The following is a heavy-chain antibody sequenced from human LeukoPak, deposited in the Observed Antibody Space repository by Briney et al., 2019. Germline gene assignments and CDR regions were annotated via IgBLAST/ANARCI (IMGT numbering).Heavy chain of an antibody. Sequence: PSETLSLTCTVSGGSISSSSYYWGWIRQPPGKGLEWIGSIYYSGSTYYNPSLKSRVTISVDTSKNQFSLKLSSVTAADTAVYYCARHLPSMVRGALDYWGQGTLVTVSS. CDR2: IYYSGST. D-gene: IGHD3-10*01. V-gene: IGHV4-39*01. CDR3: ARHLPSMVRGALDY. CDR1: GGSISSSSYY. J-gene: IGHJ4*02.